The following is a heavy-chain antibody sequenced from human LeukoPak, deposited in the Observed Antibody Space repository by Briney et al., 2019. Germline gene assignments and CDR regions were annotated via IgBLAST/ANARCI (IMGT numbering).Heavy chain of an antibody. D-gene: IGHD1-26*01. Sequence: SETLSLTCTVSGGSISSYYWNWIRQAPGKGLEWIGYIYYSGSTNYNPSLKSRVAMSVDTSKNQFSLKLSSVTAADTAVYYCAREELVGATAFDYWGQGTLVTVSS. CDR3: AREELVGATAFDY. J-gene: IGHJ4*02. V-gene: IGHV4-59*01. CDR2: IYYSGST. CDR1: GGSISSYY.